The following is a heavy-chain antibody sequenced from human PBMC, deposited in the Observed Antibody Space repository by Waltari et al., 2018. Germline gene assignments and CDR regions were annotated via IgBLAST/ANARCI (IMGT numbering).Heavy chain of an antibody. CDR1: GGTFSSYA. CDR2: IIPIFGTA. V-gene: IGHV1-69*01. D-gene: IGHD2-2*01. Sequence: QVQLVQSGAEVKKPGSSVKVSCKASGGTFSSYAISWVRQAPGQGLEWMGGIIPIFGTANSAQKVQGRVTMTADESTSTAYMELSSLRSEDTAVYYCARGPVVPAAMLEWFDPWGQGTLVTVSS. CDR3: ARGPVVPAAMLEWFDP. J-gene: IGHJ5*02.